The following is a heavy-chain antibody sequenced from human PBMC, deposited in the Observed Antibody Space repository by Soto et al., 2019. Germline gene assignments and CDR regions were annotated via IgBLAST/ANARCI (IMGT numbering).Heavy chain of an antibody. V-gene: IGHV1-69*01. CDR2: IIPIFGTA. CDR1: GGTFSSYA. CDR3: ARGGSSAGGYYYYYGMDV. Sequence: QVQLVQSGAEVKKPGSSVKVSCKASGGTFSSYAISWVRQAPGQGLEWMGGIIPIFGTANYAQKFQGRVTITADVSTSTAYMELSSLRSEDTAVYYCARGGSSAGGYYYYYGMDVWGQGTTVTVSS. D-gene: IGHD6-6*01. J-gene: IGHJ6*02.